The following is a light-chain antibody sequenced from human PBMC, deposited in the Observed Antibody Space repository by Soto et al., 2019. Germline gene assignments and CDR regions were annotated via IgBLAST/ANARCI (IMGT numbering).Light chain of an antibody. Sequence: EIVLTQSPGTLSLSPGERATLSCRASQSVSSSYLAWYQQKPGQAPRLLIYGASSRATAIPDRFSGSGSGTDFPLTISRLEPEDFAVYYCQQYDSSPLTFGGGTKVEIK. CDR2: GAS. CDR1: QSVSSSY. CDR3: QQYDSSPLT. J-gene: IGKJ4*01. V-gene: IGKV3-20*01.